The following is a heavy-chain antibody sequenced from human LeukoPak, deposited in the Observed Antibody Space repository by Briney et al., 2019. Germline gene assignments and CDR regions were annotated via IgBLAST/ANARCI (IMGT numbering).Heavy chain of an antibody. CDR1: GFTFSDYY. J-gene: IGHJ3*02. V-gene: IGHV3-11*01. Sequence: GGSLRLSCAASGFTFSDYYMSWIRQAPGKGVEWVSYISSSGSTIYYADSVKGRFTISRDNAKNSLYLQMNSLRAEDTAVYYCARGTQGYYDILTGGAFDIWGQGTMVTVSS. CDR3: ARGTQGYYDILTGGAFDI. D-gene: IGHD3-9*01. CDR2: ISSSGSTI.